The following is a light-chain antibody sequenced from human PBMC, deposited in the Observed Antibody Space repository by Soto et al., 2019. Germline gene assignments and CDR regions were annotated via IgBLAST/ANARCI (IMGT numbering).Light chain of an antibody. CDR3: SSYTSSAYVV. CDR2: EVT. J-gene: IGLJ2*01. V-gene: IGLV2-14*01. Sequence: QSALTQPASVSRSPGQSITISCTGTSSDVGGFNYVSWYQLHPGKAPKLMIYEVTNRPSGISNRFSGSKSGNTASLTISGPQAEDEADYYCSSYTSSAYVVFGGGTKLTVL. CDR1: SSDVGGFNY.